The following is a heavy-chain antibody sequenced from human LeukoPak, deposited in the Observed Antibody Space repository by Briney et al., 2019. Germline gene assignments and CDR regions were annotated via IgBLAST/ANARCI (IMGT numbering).Heavy chain of an antibody. Sequence: PSETLSLTCTVSGGSISSYYWSWIRQPPGKGLEWIGYIYYSGRTNYNPSLKSRVTISVDTSKNQFSLKLSSVTAADTAVYYCAAFSSSWYDAFSSDFDYWGQGTLVTVSS. CDR2: IYYSGRT. V-gene: IGHV4-59*01. J-gene: IGHJ4*02. CDR1: GGSISSYY. D-gene: IGHD6-13*01. CDR3: AAFSSSWYDAFSSDFDY.